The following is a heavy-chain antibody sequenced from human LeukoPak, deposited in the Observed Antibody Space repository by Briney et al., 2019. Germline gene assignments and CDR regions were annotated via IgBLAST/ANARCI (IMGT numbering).Heavy chain of an antibody. J-gene: IGHJ3*02. D-gene: IGHD2-21*02. CDR2: IYHSGST. CDR3: ARERVGGDCNAFGI. V-gene: IGHV4-38-2*02. CDR1: GYSISSGYY. Sequence: PSETLSLTCAVSGYSISSGYYWGWIRQPPGKGLEWIGSIYHSGSTYYNPSLKSRVTISVQTSKNQFSLKLSAGSAADSAVYYCARERVGGDCNAFGILGQGTTVTVSS.